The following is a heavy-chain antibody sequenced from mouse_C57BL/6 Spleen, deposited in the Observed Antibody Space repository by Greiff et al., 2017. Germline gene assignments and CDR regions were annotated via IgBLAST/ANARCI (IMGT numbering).Heavy chain of an antibody. Sequence: VQLQQSGPELVKPGASVKISCKASGYTFTDYYMNWVKQSHGKSLEWIGDINPNNGGTSYNQKFKGKATFTVDKSSSTAYMALRSLTSEDSSVYYCAGVKRAYSHFPWFAYWGQGTLVTVSA. CDR3: AGVKRAYSHFPWFAY. CDR1: GYTFTDYY. D-gene: IGHD2-12*01. CDR2: INPNNGGT. J-gene: IGHJ3*01. V-gene: IGHV1-26*01.